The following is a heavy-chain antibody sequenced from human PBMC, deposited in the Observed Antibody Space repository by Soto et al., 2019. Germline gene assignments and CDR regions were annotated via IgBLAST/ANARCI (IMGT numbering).Heavy chain of an antibody. J-gene: IGHJ5*02. CDR1: GYTFFTYD. CDR3: ARHHGPTTSENWFDP. CDR2: ISTYSGDT. D-gene: IGHD5-12*01. Sequence: ASVKVSCKASGYTFFTYDISWVRQAPGQGLEWMGWISTYSGDTKYAQKLQGRVTMTTDTSTPTAYLELRSLRSDDTAVYYCARHHGPTTSENWFDPWGQGTLVTVSS. V-gene: IGHV1-18*01.